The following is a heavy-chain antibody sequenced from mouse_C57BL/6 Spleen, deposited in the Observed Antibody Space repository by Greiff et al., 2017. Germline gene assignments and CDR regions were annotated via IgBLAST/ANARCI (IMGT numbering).Heavy chain of an antibody. Sequence: QVQLQQSGPELVKPGASVKISCKASGYSFTSYYIHWVKQRPGQGLEWSGWIYPGSGNTKYNEKFKGKATLTADTTSSTAYMQLSSLTSEDSAVYYCARSRDGYPYYYAMDYWGQGTSVTVSS. CDR2: IYPGSGNT. D-gene: IGHD2-3*01. CDR3: ARSRDGYPYYYAMDY. V-gene: IGHV1-66*01. CDR1: GYSFTSYY. J-gene: IGHJ4*01.